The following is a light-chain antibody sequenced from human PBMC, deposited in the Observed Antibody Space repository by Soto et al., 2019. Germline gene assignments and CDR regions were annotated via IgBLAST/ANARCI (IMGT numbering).Light chain of an antibody. V-gene: IGKV3-20*01. CDR1: QGISST. J-gene: IGKJ1*01. Sequence: EIVMTQSPATLSVSPGESATLSCRASQGISSTLAWYQLKSGQAPRLLIYGASNRATGVPDRFSGSGSGTDFTLTISRLEPEDVAEYYCPQYGSPGTFGQGTKVDIK. CDR3: PQYGSPGT. CDR2: GAS.